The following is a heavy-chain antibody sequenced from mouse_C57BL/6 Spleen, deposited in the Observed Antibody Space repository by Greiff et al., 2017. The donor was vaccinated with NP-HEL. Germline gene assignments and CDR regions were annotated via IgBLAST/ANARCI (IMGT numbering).Heavy chain of an antibody. V-gene: IGHV1-50*01. CDR2: IDPSDSYT. J-gene: IGHJ2*01. Sequence: QVQLQQPGAELVKPGASVKLSCKASGYTFTSYWMQWVKQRPGQGLEWIGEIDPSDSYTNYNQKFKGKATLTVDTSSRPAYMQLSSLPSEDSAVYYCARTGYYSNYEDYWGQGTTLTVSS. CDR3: ARTGYYSNYEDY. CDR1: GYTFTSYW. D-gene: IGHD2-5*01.